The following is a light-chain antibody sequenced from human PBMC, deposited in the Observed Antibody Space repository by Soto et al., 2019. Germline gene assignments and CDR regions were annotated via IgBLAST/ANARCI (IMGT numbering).Light chain of an antibody. CDR2: GAS. CDR1: QSVSSSY. J-gene: IGKJ2*01. V-gene: IGKV3-20*01. CDR3: QQEGSSPMYT. Sequence: EIVLTQSPGTLSLSPGERATLSCRASQSVSSSYLAWYQQKPGQAPRLLIYGASSMATGIPDRFSGSASGTVFTLTISRLEPEDVAGYYCQQEGSSPMYTFGQGTKLEIK.